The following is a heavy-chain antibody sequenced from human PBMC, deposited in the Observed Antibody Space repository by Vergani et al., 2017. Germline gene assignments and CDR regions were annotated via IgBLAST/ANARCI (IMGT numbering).Heavy chain of an antibody. V-gene: IGHV7-4-1*02. CDR1: GYTFTKYA. D-gene: IGHD1-7*01. Sequence: QVQLVQSGSELQKPGASVKVSCKASGYTFTKYAINWVRQAPGQGLEWVGWMNTKSGSSTYAQGFTGRFLFSLDTSVSTAYLQISSLKADDTAVYYCAGEELESRYKYGLDVWGQGTTVTVSS. CDR3: AGEELESRYKYGLDV. J-gene: IGHJ6*02. CDR2: MNTKSGSS.